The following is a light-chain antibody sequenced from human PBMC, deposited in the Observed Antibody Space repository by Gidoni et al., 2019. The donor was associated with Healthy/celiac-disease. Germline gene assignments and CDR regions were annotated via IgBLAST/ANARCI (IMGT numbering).Light chain of an antibody. CDR2: GAS. V-gene: IGKV3-15*01. J-gene: IGKJ2*01. CDR3: QQYNNWTPYT. Sequence: EIVMTQSPATLSVSPGERATLSCRASQSVSSNLAWYQQKPGQAPRLLIYGASTRATGIPARFSGSGSGTELNLTISSMQSEDFAVYYCQQYNNWTPYTFGQGTKLEIK. CDR1: QSVSSN.